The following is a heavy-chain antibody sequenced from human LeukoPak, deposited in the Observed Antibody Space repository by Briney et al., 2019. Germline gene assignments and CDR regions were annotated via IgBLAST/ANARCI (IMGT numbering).Heavy chain of an antibody. CDR3: ARELGGAGSYFFPYYGMDV. Sequence: ASVKVSCKASVYTFISYGINWVRQAPGQGLEWMGWISGYNGNTNYAQNLQGRVTMTRDTSTSTAYRELRSLSSDDTAVYYCARELGGAGSYFFPYYGMDVWGQGTTVTVSS. CDR2: ISGYNGNT. V-gene: IGHV1-18*01. J-gene: IGHJ6*02. CDR1: VYTFISYG. D-gene: IGHD3-10*01.